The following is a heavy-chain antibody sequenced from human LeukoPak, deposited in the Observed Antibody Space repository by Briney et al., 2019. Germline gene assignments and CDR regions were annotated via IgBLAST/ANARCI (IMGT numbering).Heavy chain of an antibody. CDR3: ARAGDIVVVPAAPFDY. V-gene: IGHV3-21*01. D-gene: IGHD2-2*01. CDR1: GFTFSSYS. Sequence: GGSLRLSCAASGFTFSSYSMNWVRQAPGKGLEWVSSTSSSSSYIYYADSVKGRFTISRDNAKNSLYLQMNSLRAEDTAVYYCARAGDIVVVPAAPFDYWGQGTLVTVSS. CDR2: TSSSSSYI. J-gene: IGHJ4*02.